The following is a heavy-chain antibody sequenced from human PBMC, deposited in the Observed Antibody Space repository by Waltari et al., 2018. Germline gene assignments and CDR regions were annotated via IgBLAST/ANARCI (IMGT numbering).Heavy chain of an antibody. CDR1: RFTFSNYW. CDR2: INQDGSEE. D-gene: IGHD5-12*01. V-gene: IGHV3-7*01. J-gene: IGHJ3*02. Sequence: EVLLVESGGGLVQTGGSLRLSCAASRFTFSNYWMNWVRQAPGYGLEWVANINQDGSEEYYVDTVKGRFTISRDNAKNSLYLEMKTLRAEDTAIYYCARTGARWLQFAAFDIWGQGTMVTVSS. CDR3: ARTGARWLQFAAFDI.